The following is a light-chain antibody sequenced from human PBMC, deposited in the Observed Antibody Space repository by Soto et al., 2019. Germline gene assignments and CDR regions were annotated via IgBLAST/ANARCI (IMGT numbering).Light chain of an antibody. CDR3: QQRSNWPPVYT. CDR2: GAL. Sequence: EIVLTQSPGTLSLSPGERATLSCRASQTVSSRFLAWYQQKPGQAPRLLIYGALSRATGIPDRFSGSGSGTDFTLTISRLEPEDFALYYCQQRSNWPPVYTFGQGTKVDIK. J-gene: IGKJ2*01. V-gene: IGKV3D-20*02. CDR1: QTVSSRF.